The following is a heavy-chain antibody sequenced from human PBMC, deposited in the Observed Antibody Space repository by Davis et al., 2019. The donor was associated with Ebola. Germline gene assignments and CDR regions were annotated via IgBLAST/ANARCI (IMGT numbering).Heavy chain of an antibody. D-gene: IGHD1-26*01. CDR2: INNDGSTT. J-gene: IGHJ3*02. V-gene: IGHV3-74*01. CDR3: TRAIVGATAFDI. Sequence: GESLKISCAASGFTFSDYYMSWVRQAPGKGLEWVSRINNDGSTTTYADSVKGRFTISRDNAKNTLYLQMNSLRAEDTAVYYCTRAIVGATAFDIWGQGTMVTVSS. CDR1: GFTFSDYY.